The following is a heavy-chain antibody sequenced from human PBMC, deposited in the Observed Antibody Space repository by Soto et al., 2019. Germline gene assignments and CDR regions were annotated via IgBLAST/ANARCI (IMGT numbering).Heavy chain of an antibody. Sequence: PSETLSLTCTVSGDSISDYYWSWIRQPAGKGLEWIGRIYTTGSTDYNPSLKSRVTISIDMSKSQFSLKVTSMTAADTAVYYCARERREKIHDGYDIDYWGQGTLVTVSS. D-gene: IGHD5-12*01. CDR1: GDSISDYY. CDR3: ARERREKIHDGYDIDY. V-gene: IGHV4-4*07. J-gene: IGHJ4*02. CDR2: IYTTGST.